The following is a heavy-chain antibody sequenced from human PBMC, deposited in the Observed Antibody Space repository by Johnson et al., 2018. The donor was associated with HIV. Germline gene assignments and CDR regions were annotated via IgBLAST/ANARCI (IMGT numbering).Heavy chain of an antibody. V-gene: IGHV3-9*01. CDR3: AKDRNYGSGSYPDAFDI. Sequence: VQLVESGGGLVQPGRSLRLSCAASGFTFDDYAMHWVRQAPGQGLEWVSGISWNSGSIGYADSVKGRFTISRDNAKNSLYLQMNSLRAEDTALYYCAKDRNYGSGSYPDAFDIWGQGTMVTVSS. D-gene: IGHD3-10*01. J-gene: IGHJ3*02. CDR2: ISWNSGSI. CDR1: GFTFDDYA.